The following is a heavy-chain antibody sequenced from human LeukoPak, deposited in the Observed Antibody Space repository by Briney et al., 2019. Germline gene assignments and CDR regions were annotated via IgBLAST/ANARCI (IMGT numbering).Heavy chain of an antibody. V-gene: IGHV3-23*01. CDR2: MSATAGSR. CDR3: AKDQIYGDGGASDV. J-gene: IGHJ3*01. Sequence: GGSLRLSCAASGFSFSSYAMSWVRQAPGRGLEWVSGMSATAGSRYYGDLVKGRFTISRDNSKNILYLQMNSLTAEDTAVYYCAKDQIYGDGGASDVWAKGQWSSSLQ. D-gene: IGHD4-17*01. CDR1: GFSFSSYA.